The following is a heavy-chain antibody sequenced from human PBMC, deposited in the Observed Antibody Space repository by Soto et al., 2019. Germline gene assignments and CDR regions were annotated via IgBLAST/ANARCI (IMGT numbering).Heavy chain of an antibody. CDR3: ARNGDSSSWSDYYYYMDV. D-gene: IGHD6-13*01. Sequence: LQMLSLTCAVFGGTFSGYSWSRIRQNTGKGLEWIGEINHSGSTNYNPSLKSRVTISVDTSKNQFSLKLSSVTAADTAVYYCARNGDSSSWSDYYYYMDVWGKGTTVTVSS. V-gene: IGHV4-34*01. J-gene: IGHJ6*03. CDR1: GGTFSGYS. CDR2: INHSGST.